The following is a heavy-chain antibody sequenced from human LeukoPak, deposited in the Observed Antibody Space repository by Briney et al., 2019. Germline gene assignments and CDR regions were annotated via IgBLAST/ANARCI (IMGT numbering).Heavy chain of an antibody. J-gene: IGHJ4*02. V-gene: IGHV3-30*02. CDR1: GINLTNSA. D-gene: IGHD5-24*01. CDR2: IRYDGSNA. CDR3: AKGGTNDMATSF. Sequence: GGSLRLSCAGAGINLTNSAINWVRQAPGKGLEWVAFIRYDGSNAYYADSVKGRFTISRDNSKNTLYLQINSLRVEDTAVYYCAKGGTNDMATSFWGLGTLVTVSS.